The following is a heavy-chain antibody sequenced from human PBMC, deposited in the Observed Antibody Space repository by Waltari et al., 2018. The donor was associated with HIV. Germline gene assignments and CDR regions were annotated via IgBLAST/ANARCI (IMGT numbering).Heavy chain of an antibody. Sequence: QVQLPESGPGLVKPSETLSLTCTVYGGSISSYYWSWIRQPPGKGLEWIGYIYYSGRTNDNPSLKSRVTISVDTSKNQFSLKLSSVTAADTAVYYCARSGSYRGYFDYWGQGTLVTVSS. J-gene: IGHJ4*02. CDR1: GGSISSYY. V-gene: IGHV4-59*01. D-gene: IGHD1-26*01. CDR3: ARSGSYRGYFDY. CDR2: IYYSGRT.